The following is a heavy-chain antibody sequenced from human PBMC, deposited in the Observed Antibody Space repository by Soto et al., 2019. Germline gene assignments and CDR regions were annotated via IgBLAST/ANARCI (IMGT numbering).Heavy chain of an antibody. D-gene: IGHD6-13*01. J-gene: IGHJ5*02. Sequence: QVQLQQWGAGLLKPSETLSLTCAVYGGSFSGYYWSWIRQPPGKGLEWIGEINHSGSTNYNPSLKIRVTISVDTSKNQFSLKLSSVTAADTAVYYCARGPGIAAAGRRGWFDPWGQGTLVTVSS. CDR3: ARGPGIAAAGRRGWFDP. V-gene: IGHV4-34*01. CDR1: GGSFSGYY. CDR2: INHSGST.